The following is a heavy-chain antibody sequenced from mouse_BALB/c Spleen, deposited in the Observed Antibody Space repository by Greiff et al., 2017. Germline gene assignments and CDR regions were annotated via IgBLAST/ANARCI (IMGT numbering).Heavy chain of an antibody. D-gene: IGHD1-1*01. CDR2: ISDGGSYT. CDR1: GFTFSDYY. Sequence: EVQLVESGGGLVKPGGSLKLSCAASGFTFSDYYMYWVRQTPEKRLEWVATISDGGSYTYYPDSVKGRFTISRDNAKNNLYLQMSSLKSEDTAMYYCARDYYGSSHTWFAYWGQGTLVTVSA. CDR3: ARDYYGSSHTWFAY. V-gene: IGHV5-4*02. J-gene: IGHJ3*01.